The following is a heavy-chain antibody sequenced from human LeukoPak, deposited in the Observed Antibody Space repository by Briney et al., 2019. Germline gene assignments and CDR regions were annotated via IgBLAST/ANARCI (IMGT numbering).Heavy chain of an antibody. J-gene: IGHJ6*02. CDR3: AGGGSFSGPDGMDV. V-gene: IGHV1-2*02. Sequence: ASVKVSCKASGYTFTGYYMHWVRQAPGQGLEWMGWINPNSGGTNYAQKFQGRVTMPRDTSISTAYMELSRLRSDDTAVYYCAGGGSFSGPDGMDVWGQGTTVTVSS. CDR2: INPNSGGT. CDR1: GYTFTGYY. D-gene: IGHD3-10*01.